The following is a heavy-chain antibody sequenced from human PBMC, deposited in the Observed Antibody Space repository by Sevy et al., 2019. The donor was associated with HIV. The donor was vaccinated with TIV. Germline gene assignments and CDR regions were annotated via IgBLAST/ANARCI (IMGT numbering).Heavy chain of an antibody. CDR1: GFGLNGNA. J-gene: IGHJ4*01. D-gene: IGHD3-3*01. Sequence: GGSLRLSCAASGFGLNGNAMSWVRQAPGKGLEWVAGIHGGDDTTHYGDSVKGRFTISRDSFKNILYLQMDSLRVEDTAVYYCAKDILGWAFDYWGHGTLVTVSS. CDR2: IHGGDDTT. CDR3: AKDILGWAFDY. V-gene: IGHV3-23*01.